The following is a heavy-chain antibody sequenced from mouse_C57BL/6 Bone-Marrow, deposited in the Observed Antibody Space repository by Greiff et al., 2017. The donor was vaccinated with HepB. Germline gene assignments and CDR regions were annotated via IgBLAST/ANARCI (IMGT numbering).Heavy chain of an antibody. J-gene: IGHJ4*01. CDR1: GYTFTSYW. V-gene: IGHV1-50*01. CDR2: IDPSDSYT. D-gene: IGHD2-3*01. CDR3: ERDDGYYYAMDY. Sequence: QVQLQQPGAELVKPGASVKLSCKASGYTFTSYWMQWVKQRPGQGLEWIGEIDPSDSYTNYNQKFKGKATLTVDTSSSTAYMQLSSLTSEDSAVYYCERDDGYYYAMDYWGQGTSVTVSS.